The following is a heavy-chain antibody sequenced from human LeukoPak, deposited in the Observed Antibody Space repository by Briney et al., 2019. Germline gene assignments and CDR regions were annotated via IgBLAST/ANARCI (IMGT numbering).Heavy chain of an antibody. V-gene: IGHV3-21*01. J-gene: IGHJ4*02. D-gene: IGHD1-26*01. CDR2: IGSSGSYI. CDR1: GFTFSSYH. Sequence: PGGSLRLSCEVSGFTFSSYHMNWVRQAPGKGLEWVSSIGSSGSYIYYADSLTGRFTISRDNAKNSLYLQMNSLRAEDTAVYFCARDSASYYVMGFRGQGTLVTVSS. CDR3: ARDSASYYVMGF.